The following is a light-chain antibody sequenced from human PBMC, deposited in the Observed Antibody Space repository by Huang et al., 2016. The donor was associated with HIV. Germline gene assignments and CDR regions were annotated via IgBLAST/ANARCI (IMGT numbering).Light chain of an antibody. CDR3: MQGTHRLT. CDR1: QSLVHSDGNTV. V-gene: IGKV2-30*02. J-gene: IGKJ4*01. CDR2: KVS. Sequence: DVVMTQSPLSLPVTLGQPASISCRSSQSLVHSDGNTVLSWFQQRPGQSPRRLIYKVSNRDSGVPDRFSGSGSGTDFTLKISRVEAEDVGVYYCMQGTHRLTFGGGTKVEIK.